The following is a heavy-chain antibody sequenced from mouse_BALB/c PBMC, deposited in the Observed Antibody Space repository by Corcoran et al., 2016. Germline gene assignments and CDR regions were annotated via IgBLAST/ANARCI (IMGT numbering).Heavy chain of an antibody. CDR2: IDPANGNT. J-gene: IGHJ1*01. CDR1: GFNIKDTY. D-gene: IGHD4-1*01. V-gene: IGHV14-3*02. Sequence: EVQLQQSGAELVKPGASVKLSCTASGFNIKDTYMLWVKQRPEQGLAWIGRIDPANGNTKYDPKFQGKATITVDTSYNPAYLQLSSLTSEDTAVYYCANWDCYFDVCGAGTTVTVSS. CDR3: ANWDCYFDV.